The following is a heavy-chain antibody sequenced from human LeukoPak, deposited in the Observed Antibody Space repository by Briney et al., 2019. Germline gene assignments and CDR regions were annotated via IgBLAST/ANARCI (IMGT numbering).Heavy chain of an antibody. V-gene: IGHV4-39*01. CDR1: GGSISSSSYY. CDR2: IYYSGST. CDR3: ARQYCSGGSCYPRYAFDI. J-gene: IGHJ3*02. Sequence: ASETLSLTCTASGGSISSSSYYWGWIRQPPGKGLEWIGSIYYSGSTYYNPSLKSRVTISVDTSKKQFSLKLSSVTAADTAVYYCARQYCSGGSCYPRYAFDIWGQGTMVTVSS. D-gene: IGHD2-15*01.